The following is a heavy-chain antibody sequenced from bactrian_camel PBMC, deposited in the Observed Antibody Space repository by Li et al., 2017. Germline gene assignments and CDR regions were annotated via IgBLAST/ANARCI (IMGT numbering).Heavy chain of an antibody. J-gene: IGHJ6*01. V-gene: IGHV3S1*01. CDR3: AARFQGGFGYGGLCTDVPADFPY. Sequence: HVQLVESGGGSVQAGGSLRLSCAVSGYTFRRHCMGWFRQAPGQEREGVAAIDTGDGSTYYLNSVEGRFTISHDNAKNTLYLQMNSLKPDDTATYYCAARFQGGFGYGGLCTDVPADFPYWGQGTQVTVS. CDR2: IDTGDGST. CDR1: GYTFRRHC. D-gene: IGHD5*01.